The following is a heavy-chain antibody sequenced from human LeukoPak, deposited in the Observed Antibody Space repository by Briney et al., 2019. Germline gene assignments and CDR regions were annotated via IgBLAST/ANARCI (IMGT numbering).Heavy chain of an antibody. Sequence: ASVKVSCKASGYTFSGHYLHWVRQAPGQGLEWMGRINPNTGVTQYTENFQGRVTMTGDTSISTAYMELNGLRSDDTAIYYCAREGVSSLSFSPVYYWGQGTLGTVSS. D-gene: IGHD6-6*01. J-gene: IGHJ4*02. CDR2: INPNTGVT. CDR3: AREGVSSLSFSPVYY. CDR1: GYTFSGHY. V-gene: IGHV1-2*06.